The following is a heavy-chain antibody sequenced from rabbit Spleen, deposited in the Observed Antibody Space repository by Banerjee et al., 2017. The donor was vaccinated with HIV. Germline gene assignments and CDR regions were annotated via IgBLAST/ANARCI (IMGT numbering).Heavy chain of an antibody. CDR1: GFDLSNYG. J-gene: IGHJ4*01. V-gene: IGHV1S47*01. Sequence: EQLEESGGGLVQPGGSLKLSCKASGFDLSNYGVSWVRQAPGKGLEWIGYIEPIFGNTYYANWLNGRFTISSHNAQNTLYLQLSSLTAADTATYFCARGLAVSGAVGGYANYFDLWGQGTLVTVS. CDR2: IEPIFGNT. CDR3: ARGLAVSGAVGGYANYFDL. D-gene: IGHD3-3*01.